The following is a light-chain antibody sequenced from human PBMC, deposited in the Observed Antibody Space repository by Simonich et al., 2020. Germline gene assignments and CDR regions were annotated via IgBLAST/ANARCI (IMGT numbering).Light chain of an antibody. V-gene: IGKV3-15*01. CDR1: QSVSSN. CDR2: GAS. J-gene: IGKJ1*01. CDR3: QQYNNWPWT. Sequence: EIVMTQSPATLSVSPGERATLSCSASQSVSSNLAWYQQKPGQAPRLLIYGASTRATGIPAMFSGSGSGTEFTLTISSMQSEDFAVYYCQQYNNWPWTFGQGTKVEIK.